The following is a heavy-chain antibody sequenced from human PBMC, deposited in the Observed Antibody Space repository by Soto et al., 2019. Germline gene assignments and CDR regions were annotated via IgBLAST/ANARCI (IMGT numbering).Heavy chain of an antibody. J-gene: IGHJ6*03. CDR3: AKSTHYPYYMDV. V-gene: IGHV3-9*01. Sequence: GGSLRLSCGASGFTFDDYAMHWVRQAPGKGPEWVSGISWNSGSIGYADSVKGRFTISRDNAKNSLYLQMNSLRAEDTALYYCAKSTHYPYYMDVWGKGTTVTVSS. CDR2: ISWNSGSI. CDR1: GFTFDDYA. D-gene: IGHD3-10*01.